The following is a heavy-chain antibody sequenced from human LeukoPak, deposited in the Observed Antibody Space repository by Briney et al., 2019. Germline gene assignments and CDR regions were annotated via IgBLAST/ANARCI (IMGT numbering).Heavy chain of an antibody. D-gene: IGHD3-22*01. J-gene: IGHJ4*02. CDR2: INHSGST. CDR1: GGTFCGYY. CDR3: ASMTGYMIEVQFDY. Sequence: SETLSLTCAVYGGTFCGYYWSWIRQPPGQGLGWSGEINHSGSTYHNPSLNSRVTISIDTTKNQFSLRLSSVTGADTAVYYFASMTGYMIEVQFDYWGQGTLVTVSS. V-gene: IGHV4-34*01.